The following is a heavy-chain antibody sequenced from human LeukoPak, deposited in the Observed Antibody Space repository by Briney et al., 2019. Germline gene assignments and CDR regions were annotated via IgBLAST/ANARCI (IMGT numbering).Heavy chain of an antibody. Sequence: GGSLRLSCAASGFDFRSNWMNWVRQTPGKGLEWVANIKPDGSEMNYVDSVKGRFAISRDNAGNLLYLQMNSLRAEDTAVYYCARERFTDYWGQGTLVTVSS. J-gene: IGHJ4*02. CDR3: ARERFTDY. D-gene: IGHD3-3*01. CDR1: GFDFRSNW. V-gene: IGHV3-7*01. CDR2: IKPDGSEM.